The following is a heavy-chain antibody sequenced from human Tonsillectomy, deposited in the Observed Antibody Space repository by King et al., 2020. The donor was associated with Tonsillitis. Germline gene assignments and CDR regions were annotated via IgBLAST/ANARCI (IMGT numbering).Heavy chain of an antibody. J-gene: IGHJ4*02. V-gene: IGHV1-69*09. CDR1: GGTFRSYS. CDR2: IFPFLDIA. Sequence: QLVQSGAEVEKPGSSGEVSCKASGGTFRSYSISWVRQAPGQGLEWMGRIFPFLDIANYAQKFQGRVTITADKSTSTSYMELSSLRSEDTAVYYCAPTHSLWGQGTLVTVSS. CDR3: APTHSL. D-gene: IGHD2-15*01.